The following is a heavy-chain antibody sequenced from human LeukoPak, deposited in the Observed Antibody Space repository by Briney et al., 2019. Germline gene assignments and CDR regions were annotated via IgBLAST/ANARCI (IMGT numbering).Heavy chain of an antibody. CDR1: GYTFTSYY. J-gene: IGHJ3*02. V-gene: IGHV1-46*01. CDR3: ARFSELDAFDI. Sequence: ASVKVSCKASGYTFTSYYMHWVRQAPGQGLEWMGIINPSGGSTSYAQKLQGRVTMTRDTSTSTVYMELSSLRSEDTAVYYCARFSELDAFDIWGQGTMVTVSS. CDR2: INPSGGST. D-gene: IGHD1-14*01.